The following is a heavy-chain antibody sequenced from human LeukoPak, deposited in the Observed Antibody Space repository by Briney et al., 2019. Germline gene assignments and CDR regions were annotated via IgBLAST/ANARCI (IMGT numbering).Heavy chain of an antibody. J-gene: IGHJ4*02. D-gene: IGHD6-13*01. V-gene: IGHV3-23*01. CDR2: ISGSGGST. CDR1: GFTFDDYG. CDR3: AKQPTPIALLDY. Sequence: GGSLRLSCAASGFTFDDYGMSWVRQAPGKGLEWVSAISGSGGSTYYADSVKGRFTISRDNSKNTLYLQMNSLRAEDTAVYYCAKQPTPIALLDYWGQGTLVTVSS.